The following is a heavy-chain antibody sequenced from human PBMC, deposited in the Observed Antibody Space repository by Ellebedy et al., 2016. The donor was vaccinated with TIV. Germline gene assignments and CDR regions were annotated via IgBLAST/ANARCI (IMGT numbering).Heavy chain of an antibody. CDR1: GGTFSSYA. V-gene: IGHV1-69*04. CDR3: ARERPTPMGPPDYSFDY. CDR2: IIPVLEIA. D-gene: IGHD3-10*01. Sequence: AASVKVSCKASGGTFSSYAISWVRQAPGQGLEWMGRIIPVLEIANYVQKFQGRVTITADKSTSTAYMELSSLRSEDTAMYYCARERPTPMGPPDYSFDYWGQGTLVTVSS. J-gene: IGHJ4*02.